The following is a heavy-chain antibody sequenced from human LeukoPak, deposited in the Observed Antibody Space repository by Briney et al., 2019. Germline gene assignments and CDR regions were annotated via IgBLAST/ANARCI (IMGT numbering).Heavy chain of an antibody. CDR2: IYYSGST. CDR1: GGSISSGGYY. D-gene: IGHD2-2*02. CDR3: ARVGGYCSSTSCYRSFDP. V-gene: IGHV4-31*03. Sequence: SETLSLTCTVSGGSISSGGYYWSWIRQHPGKGLEWIGYIYYSGSTYYDPSLKSRVTISVDTSKNQFSLKLSSVTAADTAVYYCARVGGYCSSTSCYRSFDPWGQGTLVTVSS. J-gene: IGHJ5*02.